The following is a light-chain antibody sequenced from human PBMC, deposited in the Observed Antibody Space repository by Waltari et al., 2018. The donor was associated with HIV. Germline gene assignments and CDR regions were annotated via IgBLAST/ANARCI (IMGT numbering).Light chain of an antibody. Sequence: QSVLTQPPSASGTPGQGVTISCSGSSSNIGSYYVYWSQYLPGTTPKLPIYRKNRRPSGVPVRFSGSKSGTSAPLTISGRQSEDEADYYCAEWDDSLNGWVFGGGTTLAVL. V-gene: IGLV1-44*01. CDR2: RKN. J-gene: IGLJ3*02. CDR1: SSNIGSYY. CDR3: AEWDDSLNGWV.